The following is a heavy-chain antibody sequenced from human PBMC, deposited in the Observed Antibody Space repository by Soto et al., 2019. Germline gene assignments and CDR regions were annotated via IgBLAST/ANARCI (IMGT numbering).Heavy chain of an antibody. Sequence: SVKVSCKASGGTFSSYAISWVRQAPGQGLEWMGGIIPIFGTANYAQKFQGRVTITADESTSTAYMELSSLRSEDTAVYYCAIGPNGGSSSPDYYYYGMDVWGQGTTVTVSS. V-gene: IGHV1-69*13. CDR2: IIPIFGTA. CDR1: GGTFSSYA. D-gene: IGHD6-6*01. J-gene: IGHJ6*02. CDR3: AIGPNGGSSSPDYYYYGMDV.